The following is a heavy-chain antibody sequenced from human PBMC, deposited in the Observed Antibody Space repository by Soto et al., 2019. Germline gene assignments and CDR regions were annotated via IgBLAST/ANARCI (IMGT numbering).Heavy chain of an antibody. Sequence: QVQLVQSGAEVKKPGASVKVSCKASGYTFTSYGISWVRQAPGQGLECMGWISAYNGNTNYAQKLQGRVTMTTDTSTRTAYMELRSLRSDDTAVYYCARETRIAAAPENYGMDVWGQGTTVTVSS. CDR1: GYTFTSYG. CDR2: ISAYNGNT. V-gene: IGHV1-18*01. D-gene: IGHD6-13*01. CDR3: ARETRIAAAPENYGMDV. J-gene: IGHJ6*02.